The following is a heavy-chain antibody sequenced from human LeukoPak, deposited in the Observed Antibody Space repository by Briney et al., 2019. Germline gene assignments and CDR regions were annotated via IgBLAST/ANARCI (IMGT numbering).Heavy chain of an antibody. CDR3: ARDPYNGNYGTHYYYMDV. CDR1: GFTFTTYN. CDR2: ITSSGTYI. J-gene: IGHJ6*03. Sequence: GGSLRLSCAASGFTFTTYNMNWVRQAPGKAMEWVSSITSSGTYIFYADSVRGRFTISRDNAKNSLYLQMDSLGPEDTAVYYCARDPYNGNYGTHYYYMDVWGKGTTVTISS. V-gene: IGHV3-21*01. D-gene: IGHD5-24*01.